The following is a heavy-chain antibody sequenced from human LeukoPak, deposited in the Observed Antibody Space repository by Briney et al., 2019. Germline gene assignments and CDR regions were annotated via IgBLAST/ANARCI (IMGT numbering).Heavy chain of an antibody. CDR1: GFDFSDYY. D-gene: IGHD5-18*01. CDR2: IKTTGLTT. CDR3: ARDSTGYGYEEWY. J-gene: IGHJ4*02. V-gene: IGHV3-11*04. Sequence: GGSLRLSCAASGFDFSDYYMSWIRQAPGKGLEWISNIKTTGLTTYYADSVKGRFTISRDNAKNSVFLQMNSLRAEDTAVYYCARDSTGYGYEEWYWGQGTLVTVSS.